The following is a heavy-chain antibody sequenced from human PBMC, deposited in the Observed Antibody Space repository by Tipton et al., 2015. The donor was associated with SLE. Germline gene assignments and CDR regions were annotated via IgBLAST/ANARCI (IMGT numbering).Heavy chain of an antibody. Sequence: LRLSCTVSGDSITNDNYFWSWIRQPAGKGLEWIGRIYTSGTTNYNPSLKSRVAISLDTSTNQLSLTLSYVTAADTAVYYCARDVYRYDDYVPLDYWGQGTLVSVSS. CDR2: IYTSGTT. V-gene: IGHV4-61*02. CDR1: GDSITNDNYF. CDR3: ARDVYRYDDYVPLDY. J-gene: IGHJ4*02. D-gene: IGHD4-17*01.